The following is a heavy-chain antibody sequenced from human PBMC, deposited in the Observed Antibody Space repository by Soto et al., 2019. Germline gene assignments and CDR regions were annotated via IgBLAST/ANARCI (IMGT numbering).Heavy chain of an antibody. CDR3: ARDSRDYYDSSGLVDY. Sequence: ASVKVSCKASGYTFTNYHVHWVRQAPGQGLEWMGIINPRGGGTAYTQKYQDRVTMTRDTSTSTVYMELSSLRPDDTAVFYCARDSRDYYDSSGLVDYWGQGTLVTVSS. V-gene: IGHV1-46*01. J-gene: IGHJ4*02. CDR2: INPRGGGT. CDR1: GYTFTNYH. D-gene: IGHD3-22*01.